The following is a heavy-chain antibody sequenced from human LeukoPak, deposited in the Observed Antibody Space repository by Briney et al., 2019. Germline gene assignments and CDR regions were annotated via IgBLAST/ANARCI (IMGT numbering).Heavy chain of an antibody. J-gene: IGHJ4*02. D-gene: IGHD6-13*01. CDR2: IYYSGST. CDR3: ARHIGTLAAAGFDY. Sequence: SETLSLTCSASGDSISSTSYYWGWIRQPPGKGLEWIGSIYYSGSTYYNPSLESRVTISVDRSKNQFSLKLISVTAADTAVYNCARHIGTLAAAGFDYWGQGTPVTVSS. CDR1: GDSISSTSYY. V-gene: IGHV4-39*01.